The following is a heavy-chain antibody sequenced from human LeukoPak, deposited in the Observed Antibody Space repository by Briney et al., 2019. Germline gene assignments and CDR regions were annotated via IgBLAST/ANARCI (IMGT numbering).Heavy chain of an antibody. D-gene: IGHD3-3*01. Sequence: PSETLSLTCTVSGGSINSYYWSWIRQPPGKGLECIGYIHYTGSTNYNPSLKSRVTISVDTSKNQFSLKLSSVTAADTAVYYCARMKRITIFGVVTQRAYFDYWGQGTLVTVSS. J-gene: IGHJ4*02. V-gene: IGHV4-59*01. CDR1: GGSINSYY. CDR2: IHYTGST. CDR3: ARMKRITIFGVVTQRAYFDY.